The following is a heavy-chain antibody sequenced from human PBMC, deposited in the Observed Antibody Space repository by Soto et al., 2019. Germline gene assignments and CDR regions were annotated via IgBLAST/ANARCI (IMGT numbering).Heavy chain of an antibody. CDR1: GYTFTSYA. D-gene: IGHD6-19*01. CDR2: INAGNGNT. V-gene: IGHV1-3*01. Sequence: QVQLVQSGAEVKKPWASVKVSCKASGYTFTSYAMHWVRQATGQRIEWMGWINAGNGNTKYSQKFQGRVTITRDTSASTAYMELSSLRSEDTAVYYCARDGVAVAVNWFDPWGQGTLVTVSS. J-gene: IGHJ5*02. CDR3: ARDGVAVAVNWFDP.